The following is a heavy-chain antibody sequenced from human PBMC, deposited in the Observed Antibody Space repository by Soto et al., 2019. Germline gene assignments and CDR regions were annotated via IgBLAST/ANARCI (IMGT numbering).Heavy chain of an antibody. CDR3: ARGYSGVRYFDWLTLRAPFDY. CDR2: INHSGST. CDR1: GGSFSGYY. D-gene: IGHD3-9*01. J-gene: IGHJ4*02. Sequence: PSETLSLTCAVYGGSFSGYYWSWIRQPPGKGLEWIGEINHSGSTNYNPSLKSRVTISVDTSKNQFSLKLSSVTAADTAVYYCARGYSGVRYFDWLTLRAPFDYWGQGPLVTVSP. V-gene: IGHV4-34*01.